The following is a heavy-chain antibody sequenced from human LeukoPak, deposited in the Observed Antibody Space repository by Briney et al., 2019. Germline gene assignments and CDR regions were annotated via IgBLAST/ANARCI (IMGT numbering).Heavy chain of an antibody. D-gene: IGHD3-9*01. J-gene: IGHJ4*02. CDR2: IYYSGST. CDR1: GGSISSYY. V-gene: IGHV4-59*01. Sequence: NPSETLSLTCSVSGGSISSYYWSWIRQPPGKGLEWIGYIYYSGSTKYNPSLKSRVTISVDTSKNQFSLKLSSVTAADTAVYYCARSRDILTGYHFDYWGQGTLVTVSS. CDR3: ARSRDILTGYHFDY.